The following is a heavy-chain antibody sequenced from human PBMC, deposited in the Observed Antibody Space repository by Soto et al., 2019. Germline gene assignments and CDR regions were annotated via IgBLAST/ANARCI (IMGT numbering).Heavy chain of an antibody. CDR1: GYTFTSYD. CDR2: MNPNSGNT. V-gene: IGHV1-8*01. CDR3: AREHSSSWRFDY. Sequence: QVPLVQSGAEVKKPGASVKVSCKASGYTFTSYDINCVRQATGQGLEWMGWMNPNSGNTGYAQKFQGRVTMTRNTSISTAYMELSSLRSEDTAVYYCAREHSSSWRFDYWGQGTLVTVSS. J-gene: IGHJ4*02. D-gene: IGHD6-13*01.